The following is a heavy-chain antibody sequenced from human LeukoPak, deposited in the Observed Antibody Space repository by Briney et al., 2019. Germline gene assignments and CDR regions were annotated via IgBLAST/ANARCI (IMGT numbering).Heavy chain of an antibody. Sequence: SETLSLTCAVYGGSFSGYYWSWIRQPPGKGLEWIGEINHSGSTNYNPSLKSRVTISVDTSKNQFSLKLSSVTAADTAVCYCARGVANSPDYWGQGTLVTVSS. J-gene: IGHJ4*02. CDR2: INHSGST. CDR1: GGSFSGYY. CDR3: ARGVANSPDY. V-gene: IGHV4-34*01. D-gene: IGHD1-7*01.